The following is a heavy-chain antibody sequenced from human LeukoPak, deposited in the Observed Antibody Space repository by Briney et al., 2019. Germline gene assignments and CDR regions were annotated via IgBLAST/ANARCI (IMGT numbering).Heavy chain of an antibody. CDR2: IIGSGAST. Sequence: GGSQRLSCVASGFTFSVAGMHWVRQAPGKGLEWVSAIIGSGASTYYTDSVKGRFTISRDNSKNTLYLQMNSLRAEDTGVYYCAKRTCSGTTCYPLDSWGRGTLVTVSS. CDR3: AKRTCSGTTCYPLDS. J-gene: IGHJ4*02. D-gene: IGHD6-19*01. V-gene: IGHV3-23*01. CDR1: GFTFSVAG.